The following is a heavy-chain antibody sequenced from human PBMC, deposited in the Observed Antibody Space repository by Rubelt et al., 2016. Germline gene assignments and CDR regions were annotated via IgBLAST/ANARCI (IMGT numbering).Heavy chain of an antibody. D-gene: IGHD3-10*01. CDR3: ARGGLWFGESCDY. CDR1: GGSISSSSYY. J-gene: IGHJ4*02. Sequence: QLQLQESGPGLVKPSETLSLTCTVSGGSISSSSYYWGWIRQPPGKWLEWIGSIYYSGGTYYNPSLKGRVTISVDTSKNQFSLKLSSVTAADTAVYYCARGGLWFGESCDYWGQGTLVTVSS. CDR2: IYYSGGT. V-gene: IGHV4-39*01.